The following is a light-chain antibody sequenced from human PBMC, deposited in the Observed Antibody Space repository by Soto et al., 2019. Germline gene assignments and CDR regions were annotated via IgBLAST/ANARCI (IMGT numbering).Light chain of an antibody. Sequence: ILMTQSPATLSVSPGERATLSCRASQSVSNNLAWYQQKPGQAPRLLIYDASTRATGIPARFSGSGSGTEFTLTICGLQSEDFAVYYCQQYNNWPPWTFGQGPKVEIK. V-gene: IGKV3-15*01. CDR1: QSVSNN. J-gene: IGKJ1*01. CDR2: DAS. CDR3: QQYNNWPPWT.